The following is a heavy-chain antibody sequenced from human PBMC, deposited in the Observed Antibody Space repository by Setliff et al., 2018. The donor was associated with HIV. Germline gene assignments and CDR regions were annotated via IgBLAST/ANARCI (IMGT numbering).Heavy chain of an antibody. D-gene: IGHD6-6*01. CDR3: ARQGSSSFWYLDL. Sequence: SETLSLTCTVSGGSISSGSYHWSWIRQPAGKGLEWIGHIYTSGSTKYNPSLKGRVTISADTSKNALYLKLASVTAADTAMYYCARQGSSSFWYLDLWGRGTLVTVSS. V-gene: IGHV4-61*09. CDR2: IYTSGST. CDR1: GGSISSGSYH. J-gene: IGHJ2*01.